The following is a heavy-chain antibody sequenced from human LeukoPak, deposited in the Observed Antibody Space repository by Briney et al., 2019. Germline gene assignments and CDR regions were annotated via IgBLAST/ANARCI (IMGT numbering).Heavy chain of an antibody. V-gene: IGHV4-59*01. CDR2: IIDTGST. CDR1: GDSIRTYY. J-gene: IGHJ5*02. D-gene: IGHD7-27*01. Sequence: KPSETLSLTCSVSGDSIRTYYWSWIRQPPGQGLERIGYIIDTGSTNYKPSLKTRLTMSVDVSKNQISLKLSSVTAADTAVYYCARSSLTGGWFDPWGQGTLVTVSS. CDR3: ARSSLTGGWFDP.